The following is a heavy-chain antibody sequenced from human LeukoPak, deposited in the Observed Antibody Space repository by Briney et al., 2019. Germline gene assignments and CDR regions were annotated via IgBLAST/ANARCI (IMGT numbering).Heavy chain of an antibody. D-gene: IGHD3-22*01. CDR1: QSNFNTYW. V-gene: IGHV5-51*01. CDR3: ARHGGLMIVGRYAWFDP. CDR2: IYPGDSDT. J-gene: IGHJ5*02. Sequence: GESLKISCKGSQSNFNTYWIGWGRPMPGKGVEGMGTIYPGDSDTRYSPSFQGQVTISADKSISTAYLQWSSLKASDTAMYYCARHGGLMIVGRYAWFDPWGQGTLVTVPS.